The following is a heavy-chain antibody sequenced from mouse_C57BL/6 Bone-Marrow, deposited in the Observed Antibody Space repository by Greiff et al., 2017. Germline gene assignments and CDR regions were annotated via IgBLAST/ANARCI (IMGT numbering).Heavy chain of an antibody. J-gene: IGHJ2*01. D-gene: IGHD1-2*01. CDR3: ARSVHYDGYFDY. V-gene: IGHV1-80*01. CDR1: GYAFSSYW. Sequence: QVQLQQSGAELVKPGASVKISCKASGYAFSSYWMNWVKQRPGKGLEWIGQIYPGDGDTNYNGKFKGKATLTADKSSSTAYMQLSSLTSEDSAVYFCARSVHYDGYFDYWGQGTTLTVSS. CDR2: IYPGDGDT.